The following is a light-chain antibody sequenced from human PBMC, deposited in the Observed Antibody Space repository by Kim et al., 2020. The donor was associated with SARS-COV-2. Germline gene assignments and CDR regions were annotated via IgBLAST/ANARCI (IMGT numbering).Light chain of an antibody. J-gene: IGKJ5*01. CDR3: QQFHTYPIT. CDR2: DAS. CDR1: QDINSA. V-gene: IGKV1-13*02. Sequence: AVRLTQSPSSLPASIGDRVTVTCRASQDINSALVWYQQRPGRSPTLLIYDASTLQSGVPSRFGGRGSGTHFSLTIDNLHPEDFGTYFCQQFHTYPITFGQGTRLEIK.